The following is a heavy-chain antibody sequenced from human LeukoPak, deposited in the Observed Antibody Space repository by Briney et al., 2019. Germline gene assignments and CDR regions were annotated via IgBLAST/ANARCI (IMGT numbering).Heavy chain of an antibody. CDR2: IYYSGST. Sequence: PSQTLSLTCTVSGGSISSGDYYWSWIRQPPGKGLEWIGYIYYSGSTYYNPSLKSRVTISVDTSKNQFSLKLSSVTAADTAVYYCARWALTTAGSFDYWGQGTLVTVSS. CDR3: ARWALTTAGSFDY. D-gene: IGHD3-22*01. CDR1: GGSISSGDYY. V-gene: IGHV4-30-4*08. J-gene: IGHJ4*02.